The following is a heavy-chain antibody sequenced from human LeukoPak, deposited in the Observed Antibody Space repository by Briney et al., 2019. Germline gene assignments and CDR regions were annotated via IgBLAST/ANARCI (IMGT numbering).Heavy chain of an antibody. CDR1: GFTFSSYW. Sequence: PGGSLRLSCTASGFTFSSYWMHWVRQAPGKGLVWVSRINSDGSSPIYADSVKGRFTISRENSKNTLYLQMNSLRAEDTAVYYCATVVRRNSGYGENDNWGQGTLVTVSS. J-gene: IGHJ4*02. CDR2: INSDGSSP. CDR3: ATVVRRNSGYGENDN. D-gene: IGHD5-12*01. V-gene: IGHV3-74*01.